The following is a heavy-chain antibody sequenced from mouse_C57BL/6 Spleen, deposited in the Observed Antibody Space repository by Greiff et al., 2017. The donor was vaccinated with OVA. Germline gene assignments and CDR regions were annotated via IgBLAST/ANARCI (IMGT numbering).Heavy chain of an antibody. CDR1: GYSFTGYF. V-gene: IGHV1-20*01. CDR3: ARERGTAQATPHAMDY. J-gene: IGHJ4*01. CDR2: INPYNGDT. D-gene: IGHD3-2*02. Sequence: EVQVVESGPELVKPGDSVKISCKASGYSFTGYFMNWVMQSHGKSLEWIGRINPYNGDTFYNQKFKGKATLTVDKSSSTAHMELRSLTSEDSAVYYCARERGTAQATPHAMDYWGQGTSVTVSS.